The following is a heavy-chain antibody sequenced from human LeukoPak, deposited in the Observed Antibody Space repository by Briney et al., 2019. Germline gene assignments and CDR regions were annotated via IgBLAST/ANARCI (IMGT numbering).Heavy chain of an antibody. CDR2: ISSSSSYI. CDR3: ARDRTDYDFWSGYYTLSYFDY. CDR1: GFTFSSYS. D-gene: IGHD3-3*01. Sequence: GGSLRLSCAASGFTFSSYSMNWVRQAPGKGLEWFSSISSSSSYIYYADSVKGRFTISRDNAKNSLYLQMNSLRAEDTAVYYCARDRTDYDFWSGYYTLSYFDYWGQGTLVTVSS. V-gene: IGHV3-21*01. J-gene: IGHJ4*02.